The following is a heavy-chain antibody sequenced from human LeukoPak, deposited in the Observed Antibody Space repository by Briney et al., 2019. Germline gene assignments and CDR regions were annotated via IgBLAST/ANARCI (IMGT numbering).Heavy chain of an antibody. V-gene: IGHV3-9*01. CDR1: AFTLVDHS. CDR3: AKDTGPVEYSSSSVDYYYYGMDV. Sequence: GRSLCLSRAASAFTLVDHSMHWVRHAPGKCLGWVSVVAWNIGGLEYAASVRGRFSISRDNAKNSLYLQMNSLRAEDTALYYCAKDTGPVEYSSSSVDYYYYGMDVWGQGTTVTVSS. J-gene: IGHJ6*02. CDR2: VAWNIGGL. D-gene: IGHD6-6*01.